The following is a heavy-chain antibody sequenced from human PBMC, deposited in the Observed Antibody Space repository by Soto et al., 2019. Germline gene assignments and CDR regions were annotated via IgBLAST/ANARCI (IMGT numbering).Heavy chain of an antibody. CDR1: GGSISSGGYY. CDR2: NYYSGIT. Sequence: QVQLQESGPGLVKPSQTLSLTCTVSGGSISSGGYYWTWIRQHPGKGLEWIGYNYYSGITYYNPSLKSPVTISLDTSKNQSSLKLSSVTAADTAVYYCARGSSIAGLYYGMDVWGQGTTVTVSS. CDR3: ARGSSIAGLYYGMDV. V-gene: IGHV4-31*01. D-gene: IGHD6-6*01. J-gene: IGHJ6*02.